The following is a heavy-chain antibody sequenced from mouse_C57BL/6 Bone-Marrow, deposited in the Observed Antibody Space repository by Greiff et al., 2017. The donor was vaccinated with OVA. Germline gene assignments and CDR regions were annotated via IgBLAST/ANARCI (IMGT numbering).Heavy chain of an antibody. CDR2: INSDGGST. CDR1: EYEFPSHD. Sequence: EVQGVESGGGLVQPGESLKLSCESNEYEFPSHDMSWVRKTPEKRLALVAAINSDGGSTYYPDTMERRFIISRDNTKKTLYLQMSSLSSEDTALYYCARPPAYYTGYYAMDYWGQGTSVTVSS. D-gene: IGHD2-12*01. CDR3: ARPPAYYTGYYAMDY. J-gene: IGHJ4*01. V-gene: IGHV5-2*01.